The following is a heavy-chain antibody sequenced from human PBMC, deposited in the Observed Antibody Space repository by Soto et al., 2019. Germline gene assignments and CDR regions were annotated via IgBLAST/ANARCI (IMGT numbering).Heavy chain of an antibody. CDR1: GYTFTGYG. V-gene: IGHV1-18*01. Sequence: QVQLVQSGTEVKKPGASVQVSCKGSGYTFTGYGITWVRQAPGQGLEWMGRIATYDDKTNYAQKLQGRVTMTTDTSTSTAYMELKSLRSDDTAVYYCVRDLYGSGSYYTDYWGQGTLVTVSS. CDR2: IATYDDKT. D-gene: IGHD3-10*01. CDR3: VRDLYGSGSYYTDY. J-gene: IGHJ4*02.